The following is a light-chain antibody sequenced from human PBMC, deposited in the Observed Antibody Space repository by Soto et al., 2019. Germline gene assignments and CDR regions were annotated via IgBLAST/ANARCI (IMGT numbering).Light chain of an antibody. J-gene: IGKJ1*01. CDR2: KAS. V-gene: IGKV1-5*03. CDR1: QSISSW. CDR3: QQDNSYST. Sequence: DIQMTQSPSTLSASVGDRVTITCRASQSISSWLAWYQQKPGKAPKLLIYKASSLESGVPSRFSGSGSGTDFTLTISSLQPDDFATYYCQQDNSYSTFGQGTKVEIE.